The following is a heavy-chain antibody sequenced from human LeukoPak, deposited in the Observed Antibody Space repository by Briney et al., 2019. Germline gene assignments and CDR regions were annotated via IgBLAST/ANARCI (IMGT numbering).Heavy chain of an antibody. CDR3: ARGPYGSGSYY. D-gene: IGHD3-10*01. V-gene: IGHV4-30-4*01. CDR2: IYYSGTT. Sequence: PSETLSLTCTVSGGSISSGDYYWSWIRQPPGKGLEWIGYIYYSGTTYYNPSLKSRVTISVDTSKNQFSLKLTSVTAANTAVYYCARGPYGSGSYYWGQGTLVTVSS. J-gene: IGHJ4*02. CDR1: GGSISSGDYY.